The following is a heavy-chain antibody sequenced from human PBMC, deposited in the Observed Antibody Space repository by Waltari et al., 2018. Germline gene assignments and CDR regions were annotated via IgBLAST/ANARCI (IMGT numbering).Heavy chain of an antibody. D-gene: IGHD2-2*01. V-gene: IGHV4-34*01. Sequence: QVQLQQWGAGLLKPSETLSLTCAVYGGSFSGYYWSWIRQPPGKGLEWIGEINHSGIPNYNPSLKIRVTISVDTSKNQFSLKLSSVTAADTAVYYCASPPSSSMDVWGKGTTVTVSS. CDR2: INHSGIP. CDR1: GGSFSGYY. J-gene: IGHJ6*03. CDR3: ASPPSSSMDV.